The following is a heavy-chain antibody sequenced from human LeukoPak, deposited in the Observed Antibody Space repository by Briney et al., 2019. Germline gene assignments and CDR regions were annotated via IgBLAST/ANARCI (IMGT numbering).Heavy chain of an antibody. D-gene: IGHD3-3*01. CDR1: GGTFSSYT. CDR3: ASSETIFGTWFDP. CDR2: IIPILGIA. J-gene: IGHJ5*02. V-gene: IGHV1-69*02. Sequence: GASVKVSCKASGGTFSSYTISWVRQAPGQGLEWMGRIIPILGIANYAQKFQGRVTITADKSTSTAYMELSSLRSEDTVVYYCASSETIFGTWFDPWGQGTLVTVSS.